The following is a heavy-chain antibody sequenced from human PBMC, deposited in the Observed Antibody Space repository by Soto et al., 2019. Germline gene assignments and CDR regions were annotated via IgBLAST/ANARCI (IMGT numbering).Heavy chain of an antibody. CDR1: GGTFSSYA. CDR3: AKGRGGSGSLTPRVDF. J-gene: IGHJ4*02. D-gene: IGHD3-10*01. V-gene: IGHV1-69*01. Sequence: QVQLVQSGAEVKKPGSSVKVSCKASGGTFSSYAISWVRQAPGQGLEWMGGFIPMFNRPHSARKFQGRVTITADESTSTAYMDLSSLRAEDTALYYCAKGRGGSGSLTPRVDFWGQGTLVTVSS. CDR2: FIPMFNRP.